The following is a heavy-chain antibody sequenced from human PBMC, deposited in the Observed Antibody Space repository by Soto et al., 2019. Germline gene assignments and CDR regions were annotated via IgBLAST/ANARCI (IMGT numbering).Heavy chain of an antibody. CDR2: SYYSGST. CDR1: GGSISSGDYY. V-gene: IGHV4-30-4*01. D-gene: IGHD3-22*01. Sequence: QVQLQESGPGLVKPSQTLSLTCTVSGGSISSGDYYWRWIRQPPGKGLEWIGYSYYSGSTYYNPSLKSRGTISVDTSRNNFSLKLSSVTAADAAVYYCARGEGDYDSSEILYWYFCLLGRGTLVTVSS. CDR3: ARGEGDYDSSEILYWYFCL. J-gene: IGHJ2*01.